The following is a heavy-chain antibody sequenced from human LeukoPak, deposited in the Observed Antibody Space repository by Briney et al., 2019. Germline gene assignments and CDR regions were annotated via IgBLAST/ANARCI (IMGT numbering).Heavy chain of an antibody. J-gene: IGHJ5*02. CDR1: GFTFSSYA. Sequence: GGSLRLSCAASGFTFSSYAMHWVRQAPGKGLEWVAVISYDGSNKYYADSVKGRFTISRDNSKNTLYLQMNSLRAEDTAVYYCARDGHIVGATMNWFDPWGQGTLVTVSS. D-gene: IGHD1-26*01. CDR2: ISYDGSNK. CDR3: ARDGHIVGATMNWFDP. V-gene: IGHV3-30*04.